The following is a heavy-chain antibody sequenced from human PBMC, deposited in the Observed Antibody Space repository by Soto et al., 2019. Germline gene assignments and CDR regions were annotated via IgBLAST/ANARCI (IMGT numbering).Heavy chain of an antibody. CDR3: ARGGRAYYDFWGGPPGMDV. CDR1: GGSFSGYY. V-gene: IGHV4-34*01. D-gene: IGHD3-3*01. J-gene: IGHJ6*02. CDR2: INHSGST. Sequence: ASETLSLTCAVYGGSFSGYYWSWIRQPPGKGLEWIGEINHSGSTNYNPSLKSRVTISVDPSKNQFSLKLSSVTAADTAVYYCARGGRAYYDFWGGPPGMDVWGQGTTVTVSS.